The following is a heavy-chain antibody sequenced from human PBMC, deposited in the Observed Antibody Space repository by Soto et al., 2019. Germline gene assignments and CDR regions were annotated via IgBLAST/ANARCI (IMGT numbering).Heavy chain of an antibody. CDR1: GGTFSSYT. CDR2: IIPILGMT. CDR3: ARDDSSPLMDV. V-gene: IGHV1-69*08. J-gene: IGHJ6*03. D-gene: IGHD3-22*01. Sequence: QVQLVQSGAEVKKPGSSVKVSCKASGGTFSSYTISWVRQAPGQGLEWMGRIIPILGMTNYAQKFQGRVTITADRSTSTAYMEVSSLRSEDTAVYYCARDDSSPLMDVWGKGTTVTVSS.